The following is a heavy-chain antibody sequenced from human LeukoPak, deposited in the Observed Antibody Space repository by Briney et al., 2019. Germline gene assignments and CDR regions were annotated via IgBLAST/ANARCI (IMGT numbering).Heavy chain of an antibody. V-gene: IGHV3-74*01. Sequence: HPGGSLRLSCAASGFTFSSYWMHWVRQAPGKGLVWVSRINTDGSSTSYADSVQGRFTISRDNAKITLYLQMNSLRAEDTALYYCARDLGAYYDSSDNWFDPWGQGTLVTVSS. CDR2: INTDGSST. CDR3: ARDLGAYYDSSDNWFDP. CDR1: GFTFSSYW. J-gene: IGHJ5*02. D-gene: IGHD3-22*01.